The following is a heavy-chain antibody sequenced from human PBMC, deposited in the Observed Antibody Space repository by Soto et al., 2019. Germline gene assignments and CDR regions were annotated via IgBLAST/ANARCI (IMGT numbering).Heavy chain of an antibody. CDR3: ARDSDNLRKEYGDPDY. D-gene: IGHD4-17*01. CDR2: ISAYNGNT. V-gene: IGHV1-18*01. J-gene: IGHJ4*02. Sequence: ASVNVSCKASGYTFTSYGISWVRQAPGQGLEWMGWISAYNGNTNYAQKLQGRVTMTTDTSTSTAYMELRSLRSDDTAVYYCARDSDNLRKEYGDPDYWGQGTLVTVSS. CDR1: GYTFTSYG.